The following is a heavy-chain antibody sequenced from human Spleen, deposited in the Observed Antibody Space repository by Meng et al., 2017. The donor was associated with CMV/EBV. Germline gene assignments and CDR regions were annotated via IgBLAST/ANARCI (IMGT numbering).Heavy chain of an antibody. V-gene: IGHV4-34*01. CDR2: INHSGST. D-gene: IGHD2-2*02. Sequence: FSGYYWSWIRQPPGKGLGWIGEINHSGSTNYNPSLKSRVTISVDTSKNQFSLKLSSVTAADTAVYYCARGRPGYCSSTSCYTQYFQHWGQGTLVTVSS. CDR1: FSGYY. J-gene: IGHJ1*01. CDR3: ARGRPGYCSSTSCYTQYFQH.